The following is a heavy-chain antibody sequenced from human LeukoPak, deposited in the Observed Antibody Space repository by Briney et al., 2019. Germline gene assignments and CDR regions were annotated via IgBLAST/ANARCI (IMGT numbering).Heavy chain of an antibody. V-gene: IGHV3-72*01. J-gene: IGHJ4*02. CDR3: ARAPFYGSGAFPAY. D-gene: IGHD3-10*01. CDR1: GFTFSDHY. CDR2: IRNKASSYTT. Sequence: PGGSLRLSCAASGFTFSDHYMDWARQAPGKGLEWVGRIRNKASSYTTEYGASVKGRFTISRDDSKNSLYLQMNSLKTEDTAVYYCARAPFYGSGAFPAYWGQGTLVTVSS.